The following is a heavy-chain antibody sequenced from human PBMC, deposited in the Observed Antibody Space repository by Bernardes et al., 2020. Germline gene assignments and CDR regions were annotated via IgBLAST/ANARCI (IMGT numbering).Heavy chain of an antibody. J-gene: IGHJ4*02. V-gene: IGHV5-51*01. Sequence: GESLKISCKGSGYSFTSYWIAWVRQMPGKGLEWMGIIYPGDSDTRYSPSFQGQVTMSADKSISTAYLQWSSLKASDTAIYYCARVYDFWSGYYRGYFDYWGQGTLVTVSS. CDR1: GYSFTSYW. CDR2: IYPGDSDT. CDR3: ARVYDFWSGYYRGYFDY. D-gene: IGHD3-3*01.